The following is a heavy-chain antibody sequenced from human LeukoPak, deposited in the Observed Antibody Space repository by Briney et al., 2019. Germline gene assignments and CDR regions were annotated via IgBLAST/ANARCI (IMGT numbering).Heavy chain of an antibody. CDR3: ARSYSGYDLAFFDY. D-gene: IGHD5-12*01. J-gene: IGHJ4*02. V-gene: IGHV4-59*01. CDR2: IYYSGST. CDR1: GGSISSYY. Sequence: NPSETLSLTCTVSGGSISSYYWSWIRQPPGKGLEWIGYIYYSGSTNYNPSLKSRVTISVDTSKNQFSLKLSSVTAADTAVYYCARSYSGYDLAFFDYWGQGTLVTVSS.